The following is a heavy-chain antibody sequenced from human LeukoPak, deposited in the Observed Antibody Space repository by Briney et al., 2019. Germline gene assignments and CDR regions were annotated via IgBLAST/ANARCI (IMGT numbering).Heavy chain of an antibody. J-gene: IGHJ6*04. V-gene: IGHV3-7*03. D-gene: IGHD2-2*01. CDR3: ARRALRYCSSTSCPAQYYGVDV. Sequence: GGSLRLSCAASGFIFSSNWMSCVRQAPGKGLEWVANIKEDGSEKYYVDSVKGRFTISRDNAKNSLYLQTNSLRAEDTAVYYCARRALRYCSSTSCPAQYYGVDVWGKGTTVTDSS. CDR1: GFIFSSNW. CDR2: IKEDGSEK.